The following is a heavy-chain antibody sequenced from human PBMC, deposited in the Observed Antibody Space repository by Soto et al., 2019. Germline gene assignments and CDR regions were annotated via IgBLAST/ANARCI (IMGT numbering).Heavy chain of an antibody. CDR1: GYSVSSSDYY. J-gene: IGHJ6*02. CDR2: MFYSGLT. D-gene: IGHD2-15*01. V-gene: IGHV4-39*01. CDR3: APLSVSLSGPYGIHV. Sequence: SETLSLTCIVSGYSVSSSDYYWAWIRHPPGKGLEWIGSMFYSGLTYYNPSLKSRVTLSVDTSKNQFSVRLNSVTAADTAVYYCAPLSVSLSGPYGIHVWGQGTTVTVSS.